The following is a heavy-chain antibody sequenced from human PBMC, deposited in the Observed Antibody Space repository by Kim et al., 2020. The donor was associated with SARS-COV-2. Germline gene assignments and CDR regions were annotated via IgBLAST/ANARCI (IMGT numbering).Heavy chain of an antibody. Sequence: TNYAQKLERRVTLTTDTSTSTAYMELRSLRSDDTAVYYCARDGGSGSYYRWGQGTLVTVSS. V-gene: IGHV1-18*01. J-gene: IGHJ5*02. CDR2: T. CDR3: ARDGGSGSYYR. D-gene: IGHD1-26*01.